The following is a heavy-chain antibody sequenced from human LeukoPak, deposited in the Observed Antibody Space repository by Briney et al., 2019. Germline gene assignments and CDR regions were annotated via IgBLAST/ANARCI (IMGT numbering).Heavy chain of an antibody. D-gene: IGHD3-10*01. J-gene: IGHJ4*02. CDR1: GFTFSSYT. CDR2: ISYDGDNK. Sequence: GGSLRLSCEASGFTFSSYTVHWVRQAPGKGLEWVGLISYDGDNKYYADSVKGRFTISRDSSKNTLYLQMTSLRVEDTAVYYYARNWCHYGSGTYLVGDWGQGTLVTVSS. V-gene: IGHV3-30*04. CDR3: ARNWCHYGSGTYLVGD.